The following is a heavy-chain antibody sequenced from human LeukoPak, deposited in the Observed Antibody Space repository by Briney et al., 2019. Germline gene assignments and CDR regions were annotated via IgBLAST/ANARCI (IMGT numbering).Heavy chain of an antibody. CDR1: GYTFTSYY. D-gene: IGHD6-19*01. J-gene: IGHJ4*02. Sequence: ASVKVSCKASGYTFTSYYMHWVRQAPGQGLEWMGIINPSGGSTSYAQKFQGRVTMTRDTSTSTVYMELSSLRSEDTAVYYCASSQSEIAVAGTGYGYWGQGTLVTVSS. CDR2: INPSGGST. V-gene: IGHV1-46*01. CDR3: ASSQSEIAVAGTGYGY.